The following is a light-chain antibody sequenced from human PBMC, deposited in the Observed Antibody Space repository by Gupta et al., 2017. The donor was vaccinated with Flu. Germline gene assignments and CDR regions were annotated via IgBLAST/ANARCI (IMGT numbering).Light chain of an antibody. CDR2: GNN. CDR3: QSYDSSLSGSV. V-gene: IGLV1-40*01. Sequence: QSVLTQPPSVSWAPGQRVTISCTGSSSNIGAAYDVHWYQHLPGTAPKLLIYGNNNRPSGVPDRFSGSKSGTSASLAITGLQAEDEADYYCQSYDSSLSGSVFGGGTKLTVL. J-gene: IGLJ2*01. CDR1: SSNIGAAYD.